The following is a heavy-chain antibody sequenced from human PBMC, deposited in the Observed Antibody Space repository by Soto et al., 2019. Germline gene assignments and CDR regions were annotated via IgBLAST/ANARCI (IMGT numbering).Heavy chain of an antibody. V-gene: IGHV4-59*01. CDR3: ARHYEMPAARFDF. CDR1: GGSISGYY. D-gene: IGHD2-2*01. J-gene: IGHJ4*02. Sequence: QVQLQESGPGLVKPSETLSLTCVVSGGSISGYYWSWIRQPPGKGLEWIGYMSDGGSSNYNPSLKSRVTILPDTSKNQVSLKLSAVTAADTAVYYCARHYEMPAARFDFWGQGTLVTVSS. CDR2: MSDGGSS.